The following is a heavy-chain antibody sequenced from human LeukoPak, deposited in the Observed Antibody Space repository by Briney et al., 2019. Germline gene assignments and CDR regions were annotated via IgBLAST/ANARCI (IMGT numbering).Heavy chain of an antibody. J-gene: IGHJ3*02. CDR2: ISSSSSYI. D-gene: IGHD6-13*01. CDR3: VREASGGTKGVSGTFDI. Sequence: GGSLRLSCAASGFTFSSYSMNWVRQAPGKGLEWVSSISSSSSYIYYADSVKGRFTISRDNAKNSLYLQMNSLRAEDTAVYNCVREASGGTKGVSGTFDIWGQGTMVTVSS. CDR1: GFTFSSYS. V-gene: IGHV3-21*01.